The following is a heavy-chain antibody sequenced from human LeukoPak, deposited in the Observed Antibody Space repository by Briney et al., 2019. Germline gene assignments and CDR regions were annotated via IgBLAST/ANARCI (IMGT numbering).Heavy chain of an antibody. CDR3: GRSGRYRPSDL. CDR1: GFILSDHY. J-gene: IGHJ5*02. D-gene: IGHD1-26*01. V-gene: IGHV3-72*01. Sequence: GGSLRLSCAASGFILSDHYIDWVRQAPGKGLEWVGRTRNKANSYTTEYAASVKGRFTISRDDPKNLLYLQMDSLKSEDTAVYYCGRSGRYRPSDLWGQGTLVTVSS. CDR2: TRNKANSYTT.